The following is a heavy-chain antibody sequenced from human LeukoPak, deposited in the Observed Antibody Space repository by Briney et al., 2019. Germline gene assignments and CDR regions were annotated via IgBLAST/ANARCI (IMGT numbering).Heavy chain of an antibody. J-gene: IGHJ5*02. CDR3: ARELELLWFGELLPNWFDP. CDR1: GGSISSSSYS. D-gene: IGHD3-10*01. CDR2: IYYSGST. Sequence: SETLSLTCTVSGGSISSSSYSWGWIRQPPGKGLEWIGSIYYSGSTYYNPSLKSRVTISVDTSKNQFSLKLSSVTAADTAVYYCARELELLWFGELLPNWFDPWGQGTLVTVSS. V-gene: IGHV4-39*02.